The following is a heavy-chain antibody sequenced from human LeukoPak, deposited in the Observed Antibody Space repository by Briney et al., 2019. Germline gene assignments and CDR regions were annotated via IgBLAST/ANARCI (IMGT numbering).Heavy chain of an antibody. D-gene: IGHD4-17*01. J-gene: IGHJ4*02. Sequence: GESLKISCKGSGYTFINYWIGWVRQMPGKGLEWMGIIYPSDSDPRYSPSFRGQVTISADKSISTAYLQWSSLKASDTAMYYCASHDYGDYGTFKYWGQGTLVTVSS. CDR2: IYPSDSDP. CDR1: GYTFINYW. V-gene: IGHV5-51*01. CDR3: ASHDYGDYGTFKY.